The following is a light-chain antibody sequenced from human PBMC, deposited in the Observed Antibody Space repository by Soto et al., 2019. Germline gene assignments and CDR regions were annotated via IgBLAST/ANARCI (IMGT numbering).Light chain of an antibody. Sequence: EIVMTQSPTTLSVSPGERATLSCRASQGVGSNLAWYQQKPGQAPRVLIYGASTRATGIPARFSGSGSGTEFSLSINSLQSEDFAIYYCQHYNNWPPMFTFGQGTKVEI. CDR2: GAS. V-gene: IGKV3-15*01. J-gene: IGKJ2*01. CDR3: QHYNNWPPMFT. CDR1: QGVGSN.